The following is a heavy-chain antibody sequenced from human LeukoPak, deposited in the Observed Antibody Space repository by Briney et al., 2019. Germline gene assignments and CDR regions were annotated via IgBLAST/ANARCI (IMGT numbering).Heavy chain of an antibody. CDR2: IYYSGST. Sequence: SETLSLTCAVYGGSFSGYYWSWIRQPPGKGLEWIGYIYYSGSTNYNPSLKSRVTISVDTSKNQFSLKLSSVTAADTAVYYCARGGTTFPPTSNPPYYYYYMDVWGKGTTVTVSS. CDR1: GGSFSGYY. J-gene: IGHJ6*03. CDR3: ARGGTTFPPTSNPPYYYYYMDV. D-gene: IGHD3-16*01. V-gene: IGHV4-59*01.